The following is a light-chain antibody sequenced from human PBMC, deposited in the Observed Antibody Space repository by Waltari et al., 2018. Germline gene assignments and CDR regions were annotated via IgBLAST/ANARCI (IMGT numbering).Light chain of an antibody. CDR1: QSVARA. CDR3: QHYLRLPVT. CDR2: GAS. Sequence: EIVLTQSPGTLSLSPGESATLSCRTSQSVARALPWYQQKPGQAPSLLIYGASNRATGIPDRCSGSGSGTVFSITISSLEPEDFAVYYCQHYLRLPVTFGQGTKVEVK. V-gene: IGKV3-20*01. J-gene: IGKJ1*01.